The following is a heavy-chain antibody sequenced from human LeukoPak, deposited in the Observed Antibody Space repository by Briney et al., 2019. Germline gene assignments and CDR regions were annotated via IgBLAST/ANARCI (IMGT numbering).Heavy chain of an antibody. CDR3: AKNVDTAMAVDY. D-gene: IGHD5-18*01. J-gene: IGHJ4*02. CDR1: GFTFNNYA. V-gene: IGHV3-23*01. Sequence: PGGSLRLSCAASGFTFNNYALSWVRQAPGKGLEWVSAISSSGDSKQYAKSVKGRFTISRDNSKNTLYLQMNSLRAEDTAVYYCAKNVDTAMAVDYWGQGTLVTVSS. CDR2: ISSSGDSK.